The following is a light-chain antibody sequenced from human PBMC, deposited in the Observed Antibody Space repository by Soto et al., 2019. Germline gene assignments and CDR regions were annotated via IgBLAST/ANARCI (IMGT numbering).Light chain of an antibody. CDR1: QSLRNNY. V-gene: IGKV3-20*01. CDR2: SAS. CDR3: QQFNNSPLT. Sequence: EIVLTQSPGTLSLSPGERATLSCRASQSLRNNYLAWYQQKAGQAPRLLIHSASSRATGIADSFSGSGSGTDFTLTISRLEPEDFAVYYCQQFNNSPLTFGGGTKVEIK. J-gene: IGKJ4*01.